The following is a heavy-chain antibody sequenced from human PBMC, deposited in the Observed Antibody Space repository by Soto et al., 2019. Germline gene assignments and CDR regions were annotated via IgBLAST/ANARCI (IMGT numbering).Heavy chain of an antibody. D-gene: IGHD4-17*01. CDR1: GYTFTSYG. Sequence: QVRLVQSGGEVKQPWASVKVSCKTSGYTFTSYGISWVRQAPGQGLEWIGWISGYNGDTKYVQKFKGRVTLTTDTSTNTAYMEVRSLRSDDTAVYYCARDWVGDLAYWGQGTLVTVSS. J-gene: IGHJ4*02. CDR2: ISGYNGDT. CDR3: ARDWVGDLAY. V-gene: IGHV1-18*01.